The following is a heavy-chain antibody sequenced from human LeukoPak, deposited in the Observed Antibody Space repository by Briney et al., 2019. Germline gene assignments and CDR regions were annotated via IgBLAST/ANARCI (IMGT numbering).Heavy chain of an antibody. V-gene: IGHV3-21*01. CDR3: ARGASRADY. CDR2: ISSSSSYI. J-gene: IGHJ4*02. CDR1: GFTFRSYN. Sequence: GGSLRLSCAASGFTFRSYNMNWVRQAPRKRPEWVSSISSSSSYIYYADSVKGRFTISRDNAKNSLYLQMNSLRAEDTALYYCARGASRADYWGQGTLVTVSS.